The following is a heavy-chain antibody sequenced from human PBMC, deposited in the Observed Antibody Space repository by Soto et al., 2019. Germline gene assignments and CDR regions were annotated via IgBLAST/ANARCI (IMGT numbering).Heavy chain of an antibody. CDR2: IYYSGST. J-gene: IGHJ4*02. CDR1: GGSISSSSYY. V-gene: IGHV4-39*01. Sequence: SETLSLTCTVSGGSISSSSYYWGWIRQPPGKGLEWIGSIYYSGSTYYNPSLKSRVTISVDTSKNQFSLKLSSVTAADTAVYYCAVWGSYRQFDYWGQGTLVTVSS. CDR3: AVWGSYRQFDY. D-gene: IGHD3-16*02.